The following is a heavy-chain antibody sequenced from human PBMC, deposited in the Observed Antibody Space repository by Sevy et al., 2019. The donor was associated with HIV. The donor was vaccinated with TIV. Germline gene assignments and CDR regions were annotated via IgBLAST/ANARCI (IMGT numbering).Heavy chain of an antibody. J-gene: IGHJ4*02. D-gene: IGHD2-21*01. Sequence: GGSLRLSCEASGFTLSSYTMNWVRQCPEKGLEWVATFDRTDITHYADSVKGRFIISRDTAKNSLFLQMNSLRDDDTAMYFCVRDERAIASHFDYWGRGTLVTVSS. CDR2: FDRTDIT. V-gene: IGHV3-48*02. CDR3: VRDERAIASHFDY. CDR1: GFTLSSYT.